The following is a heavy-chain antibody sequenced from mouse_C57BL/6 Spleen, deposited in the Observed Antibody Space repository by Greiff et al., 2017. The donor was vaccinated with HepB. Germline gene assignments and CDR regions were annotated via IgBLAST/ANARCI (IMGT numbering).Heavy chain of an antibody. J-gene: IGHJ1*03. CDR2: INPSNGGT. D-gene: IGHD2-3*01. V-gene: IGHV1-53*01. CDR1: GYTFTSYW. CDR3: ARVSPDGYYGYFDV. Sequence: QVQLQQPGTELVKPGASVKLSCKASGYTFTSYWMHRVKQRPGQGLEWIGNINPSNGGTNYNEKFKSKATFTADTSSNTAYMQLSSLTTEDSAIYYCARVSPDGYYGYFDVWGTGTTVTVSS.